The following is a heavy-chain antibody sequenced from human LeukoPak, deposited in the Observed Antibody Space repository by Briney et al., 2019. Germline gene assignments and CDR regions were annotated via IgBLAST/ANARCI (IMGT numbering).Heavy chain of an antibody. D-gene: IGHD2-2*01. CDR2: IYHSGST. CDR1: GYSISSGYY. V-gene: IGHV4-38-2*01. CDR3: ARPSLGLPAAFFDY. Sequence: PSETLSLTCAVSGYSISSGYYWGWIRQPPGKGLEWIGSIYHSGSTYYNPSLKSRVTISVDTSRNQFSLKLSPVTAADTAVYYCARPSLGLPAAFFDYWGQGTLVTVS. J-gene: IGHJ4*02.